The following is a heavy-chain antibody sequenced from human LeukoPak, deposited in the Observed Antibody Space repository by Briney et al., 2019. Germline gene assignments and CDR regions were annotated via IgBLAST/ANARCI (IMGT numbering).Heavy chain of an antibody. CDR2: ISGSGGST. J-gene: IGHJ4*02. D-gene: IGHD3-22*01. V-gene: IGHV3-23*01. CDR3: AKASTYYYDSSGYYIDY. CDR1: GFTFSSYA. Sequence: PGRSLRLSCAASGFTFSSYAMSWVRQAPGKGLEWVSAISGSGGSTYYADSVKGRFTISRDNSKNTLYLQMNSLRAEDTAVYYCAKASTYYYDSSGYYIDYWGQGTLVTVSS.